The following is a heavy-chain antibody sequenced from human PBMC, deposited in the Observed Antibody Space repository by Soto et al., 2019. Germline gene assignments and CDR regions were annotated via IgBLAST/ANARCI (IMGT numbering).Heavy chain of an antibody. J-gene: IGHJ4*02. CDR1: GGAISSGGYY. Sequence: LSLTCTVSGGAISSGGYYWSWIRQHPGKGLEWIGYIYYSGSTYYNPSLKSRVTISVDTSKNQFSLKLSSVTAADTAVYYCARSPGAAGHTWHYFDYWGQGTLVTVSS. D-gene: IGHD6-13*01. V-gene: IGHV4-31*03. CDR2: IYYSGST. CDR3: ARSPGAAGHTWHYFDY.